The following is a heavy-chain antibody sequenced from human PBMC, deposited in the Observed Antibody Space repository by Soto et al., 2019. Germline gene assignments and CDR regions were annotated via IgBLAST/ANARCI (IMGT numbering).Heavy chain of an antibody. CDR3: ASGMFGESIDY. CDR2: IYYSGST. V-gene: IGHV4-31*03. CDR1: GGSISSGGYY. D-gene: IGHD3-10*02. J-gene: IGHJ4*02. Sequence: QVQLQESGPGLVKPSQTLSLTCTVSGGSISSGGYYWSWIRQHPGKGLEWIGYIYYSGSTYYNPSLKGRVTISVDSSKNQFSLKLSSVTAADPAVYYCASGMFGESIDYWVQGTLVPVSS.